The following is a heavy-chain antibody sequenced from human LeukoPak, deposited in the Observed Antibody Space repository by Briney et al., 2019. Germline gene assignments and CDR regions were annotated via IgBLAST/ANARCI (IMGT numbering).Heavy chain of an antibody. CDR2: IHHSGTP. CDR1: GDSISNSVYY. V-gene: IGHV4-31*02. Sequence: PSQTLSLTCTVSGDSISNSVYYWSWIRQHPGKGLEWIGYIHHSGTPYYSPTLKSRLTISVDTSKNQFSLQLSSVTAADTAVYYCARVRDSFDYWGQGTLVTVSS. J-gene: IGHJ4*02. CDR3: ARVRDSFDY.